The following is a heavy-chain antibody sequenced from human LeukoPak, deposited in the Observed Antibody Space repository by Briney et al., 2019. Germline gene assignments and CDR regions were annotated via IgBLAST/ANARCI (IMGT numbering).Heavy chain of an antibody. CDR2: IHSGGTT. CDR3: ARDSDSGYGPFAS. V-gene: IGHV3-53*01. D-gene: IGHD5-12*01. J-gene: IGHJ4*02. CDR1: GFTFSTYP. Sequence: GGSLRLSCAASGFTFSTYPLTWVRQAPGKGLEWVSVIHSGGTTNYADSVQGRFTISRDNSKTTVYLHMNSLRAEDTAVYYCARDSDSGYGPFASWGQGTLVTVPS.